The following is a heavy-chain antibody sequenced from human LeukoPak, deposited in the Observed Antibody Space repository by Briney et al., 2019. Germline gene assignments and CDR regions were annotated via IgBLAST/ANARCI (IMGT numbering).Heavy chain of an antibody. CDR2: ISENSDGK. CDR3: TKDWSASY. Sequence: GGSLRLSCAASGFTFSNFAMTWVRQAPGKGLQWVSAISENSDGKYYVDSVRGRFTISRDNSKNMLFLQMNSLRAEDTALYYCTKDWSASYWGQGTLVTVSS. CDR1: GFTFSNFA. V-gene: IGHV3-23*01. J-gene: IGHJ4*02.